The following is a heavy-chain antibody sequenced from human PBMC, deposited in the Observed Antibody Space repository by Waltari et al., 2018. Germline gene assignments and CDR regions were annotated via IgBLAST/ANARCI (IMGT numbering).Heavy chain of an antibody. D-gene: IGHD2-21*01. Sequence: QVQLQESGPGLVKPSETLSLTCTVSGGSISSYYWSWIRQPPGKGLEWIGYIYYSGSTNYNPYLKSRVTMTRNTSISTAYMELSSLRSEDTAVYYCARVRRVVVIAPDYYYYMDVWGKGTTVTVSS. J-gene: IGHJ6*03. CDR1: GGSISSYY. CDR3: ARVRRVVVIAPDYYYYMDV. V-gene: IGHV4-59*01. CDR2: IYYSGST.